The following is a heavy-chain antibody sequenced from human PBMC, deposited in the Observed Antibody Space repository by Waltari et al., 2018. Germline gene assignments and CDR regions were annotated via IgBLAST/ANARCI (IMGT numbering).Heavy chain of an antibody. CDR2: IIPILGIA. Sequence: LQLVQSGAEVKKPGSSVTVSCKASGGTFSSYTISWVRQAPGQGLEWMGRIIPILGIANYAQKFQGRVKITADKSTSTAYMELSSLRSEDTAVYYCATGYSSSSLRWFDPWGKGTLVTVSS. J-gene: IGHJ5*02. D-gene: IGHD6-13*01. CDR3: ATGYSSSSLRWFDP. CDR1: GGTFSSYT. V-gene: IGHV1-69*02.